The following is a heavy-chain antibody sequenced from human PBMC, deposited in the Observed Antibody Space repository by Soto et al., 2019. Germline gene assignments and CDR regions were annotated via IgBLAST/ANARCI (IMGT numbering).Heavy chain of an antibody. CDR2: IDPSSGAT. CDR3: ARGIAVKRRSYYYYMDF. V-gene: IGHV1-2*04. J-gene: IGHJ6*03. D-gene: IGHD6-19*01. CDR1: GYTFTAYY. Sequence: QVQLVQSGAEVKKPGASVKVSCKASGYTFTAYYIHWVRQAPGQGLEWMGWIDPSSGATKYVQKLQGWVTMTRDTSISTAYLELGSPRSDDTVVYYCARGIAVKRRSYYYYMDFWGRGTTVTVSS.